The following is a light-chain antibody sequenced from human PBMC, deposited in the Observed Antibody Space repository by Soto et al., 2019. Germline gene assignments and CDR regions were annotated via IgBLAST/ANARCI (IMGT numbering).Light chain of an antibody. V-gene: IGLV1-44*01. CDR3: AAGDDSLNGVV. CDR1: SSNIGSNT. CDR2: SNN. J-gene: IGLJ2*01. Sequence: QSVLTQPPSASGTPGQRVTISCSGSSSNIGSNTVNWYRQLPGTAPKLLIYSNNQRPSGVPDRFSGSKSGTSASLAISGLQSEDEADYYCAAGDDSLNGVVFGGGTKLTVL.